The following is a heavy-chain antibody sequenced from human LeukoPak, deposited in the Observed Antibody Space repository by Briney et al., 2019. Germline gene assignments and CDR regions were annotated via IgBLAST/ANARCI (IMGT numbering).Heavy chain of an antibody. CDR1: GFTFSSSV. CDR3: AKDLGYSGSYIDC. D-gene: IGHD1-26*01. V-gene: IGHV3-30*18. J-gene: IGHJ4*02. CDR2: ISYDGGNK. Sequence: GRSLRLSCAASGFTFSSSVMHWVRQAPGKGLEWVAFISYDGGNKYYADSVKGRFTISRDNSKNTLYLQMNSLRTEDTAVYYCAKDLGYSGSYIDCWGQGTLVTVSS.